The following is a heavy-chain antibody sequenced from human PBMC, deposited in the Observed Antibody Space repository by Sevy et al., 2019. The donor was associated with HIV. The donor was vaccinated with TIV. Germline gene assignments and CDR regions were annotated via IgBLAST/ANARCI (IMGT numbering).Heavy chain of an antibody. D-gene: IGHD3-10*01. V-gene: IGHV4-59*13. Sequence: SETLSLTCTVSGGSISSYYWSWIRQPPGKGLEWIGFIYYSGSTNYNPSLKSRVTISVDTSKNQFSLKLSSVPAADTAVYYWARWRDYYYYFYWFYPWGQGTLVTVSS. CDR3: ARWRDYYYYFYWFYP. CDR1: GGSISSYY. J-gene: IGHJ5*02. CDR2: IYYSGST.